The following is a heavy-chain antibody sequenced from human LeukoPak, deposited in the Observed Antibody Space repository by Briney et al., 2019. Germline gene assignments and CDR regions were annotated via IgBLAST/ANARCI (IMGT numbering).Heavy chain of an antibody. V-gene: IGHV3-23*01. D-gene: IGHD3-22*01. Sequence: GGSLRLSCAASGFTFISYAMNWVRQAPGKGLEWVSAISGSGGSTRYADSVKGRFTISRDNSKNTLYLQMNTLRAEDTAVYFCAKEKSSGYPCDYWGQGTLVTVSP. CDR1: GFTFISYA. CDR3: AKEKSSGYPCDY. CDR2: ISGSGGST. J-gene: IGHJ4*02.